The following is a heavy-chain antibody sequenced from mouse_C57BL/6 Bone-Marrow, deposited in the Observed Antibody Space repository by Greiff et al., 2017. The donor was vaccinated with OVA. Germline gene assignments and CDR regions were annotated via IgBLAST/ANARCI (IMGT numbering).Heavy chain of an antibody. CDR1: GFNIKDDY. V-gene: IGHV14-4*01. CDR3: TTFITTVVATPYYAMDY. Sequence: EVQLKQSGAELVRPGASVKLSCTASGFNIKDDYMHWVKQRPEQGLEWIGWIDPENGDTEYASKFQGKATITADTSSNTSYLQLSSLTSEDTAVYYCTTFITTVVATPYYAMDYWGQGTSVTVSS. CDR2: IDPENGDT. J-gene: IGHJ4*01. D-gene: IGHD1-1*01.